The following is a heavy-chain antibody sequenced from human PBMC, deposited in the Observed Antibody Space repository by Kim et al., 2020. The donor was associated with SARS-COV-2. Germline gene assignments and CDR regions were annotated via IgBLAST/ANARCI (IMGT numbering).Heavy chain of an antibody. CDR1: GFTFSSYG. CDR3: AKDEVRLPFDY. J-gene: IGHJ4*02. CDR2: ISYDGSNK. Sequence: GGSLRLSCAASGFTFSSYGMHWVRQAPGKGLEWVAVISYDGSNKYYADSVKGRFTISRDNSKNTLYLQMNSLRAEDTAVYYCAKDEVRLPFDYWGQGTLVTVSS. V-gene: IGHV3-30*18.